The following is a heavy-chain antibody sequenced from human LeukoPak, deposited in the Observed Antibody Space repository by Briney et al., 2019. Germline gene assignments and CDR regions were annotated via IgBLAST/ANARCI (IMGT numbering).Heavy chain of an antibody. J-gene: IGHJ4*02. CDR1: GFTFSSYS. V-gene: IGHV3-21*01. CDR2: ISSSSSYI. D-gene: IGHD2-2*01. Sequence: PGGSLRLSCAASGFTFSSYSMNWVRQAPGKGLEWVSSISSSSSYIYYADSVKGRFTISRDNAKNSLYLQMNSLRAEDTAVYYCARARQIVVVPAALGYWGQGTLVTVSS. CDR3: ARARQIVVVPAALGY.